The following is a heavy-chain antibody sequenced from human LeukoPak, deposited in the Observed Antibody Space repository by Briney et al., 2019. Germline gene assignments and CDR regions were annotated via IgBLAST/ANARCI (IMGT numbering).Heavy chain of an antibody. CDR2: IRYDGSNK. D-gene: IGHD6-13*01. J-gene: IGHJ4*02. V-gene: IGHV3-30*02. CDR1: GFTFSSYG. Sequence: GGSLRLSCAASGFTFSSYGMHWVRQAPGKGLERVAFIRYDGSNKYYADSVKGRFTISRDNSKNTLYLQMNSLRAEDTAVYYCAKEGRSSWYEYYFDYWGQGTLVTVSS. CDR3: AKEGRSSWYEYYFDY.